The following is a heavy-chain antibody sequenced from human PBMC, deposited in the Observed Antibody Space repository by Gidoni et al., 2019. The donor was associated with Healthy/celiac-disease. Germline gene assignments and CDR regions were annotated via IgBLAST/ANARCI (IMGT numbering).Heavy chain of an antibody. CDR1: GFTFSGSA. CDR3: TRQSRITNGMDV. Sequence: EVQLVESGGGLVQPGGSLKLSCAASGFTFSGSAMHWVRQASGKGLEWVGRIRSKANSYATAYAASVKGRFTISRDDSKNTAYLQMNSLKTEDTAVYYCTRQSRITNGMDVWGQGTTVTVSS. D-gene: IGHD3-10*01. V-gene: IGHV3-73*02. J-gene: IGHJ6*02. CDR2: IRSKANSYAT.